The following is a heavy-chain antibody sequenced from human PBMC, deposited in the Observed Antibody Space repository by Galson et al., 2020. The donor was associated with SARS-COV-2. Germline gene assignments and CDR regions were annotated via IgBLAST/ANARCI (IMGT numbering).Heavy chain of an antibody. J-gene: IGHJ4*02. Sequence: GGSLRLSCAASGFSFSRYAMHWVRQAPGKGLEWVAVMSNDGTNAYYADSVKGRFTISRDNSKNTLYLQMNSLRAEDTAVYYCARDVEEWELLSPFDYWGQGTLLTVSS. D-gene: IGHD1-26*01. V-gene: IGHV3-30*07. CDR3: ARDVEEWELLSPFDY. CDR1: GFSFSRYA. CDR2: MSNDGTNA.